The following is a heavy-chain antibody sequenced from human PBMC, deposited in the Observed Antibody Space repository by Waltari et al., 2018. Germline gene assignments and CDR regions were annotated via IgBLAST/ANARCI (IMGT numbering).Heavy chain of an antibody. D-gene: IGHD2-2*01. CDR1: GYTFTGYF. J-gene: IGHJ4*02. CDR2: INSNTGDT. V-gene: IGHV1-2*02. Sequence: QVQLVQSGAEVKEPGASVKVSCKASGYTFTGYFIHWVRQAPGQGLEWMGWINSNTGDTNSAHKFQGRISMTRDTSFSTAYMELRRRTSDDTATYYGARDGVTCESTSCRGLGSWGQGSPLTVSS. CDR3: ARDGVTCESTSCRGLGS.